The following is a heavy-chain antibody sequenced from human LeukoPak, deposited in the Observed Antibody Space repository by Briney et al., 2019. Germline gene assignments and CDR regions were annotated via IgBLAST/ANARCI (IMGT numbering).Heavy chain of an antibody. Sequence: ASVKVSCKASGYTFTSYAMHWVRQAPGQRLEWMGWINAGNGNTKYSQKFQGSVTITRDTSASTAYMELSSLRSEDTAVYYCARGLGVWGSYRPPSVGIDYWGQGTLVTVSS. CDR3: ARGLGVWGSYRPPSVGIDY. CDR2: INAGNGNT. CDR1: GYTFTSYA. V-gene: IGHV1-3*01. J-gene: IGHJ4*02. D-gene: IGHD3-16*02.